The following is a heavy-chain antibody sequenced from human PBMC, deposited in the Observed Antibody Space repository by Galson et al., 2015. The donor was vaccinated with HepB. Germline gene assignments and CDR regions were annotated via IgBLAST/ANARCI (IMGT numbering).Heavy chain of an antibody. CDR3: ARGWGYCTNGVCLAHPLDY. CDR2: IIPIFGTA. D-gene: IGHD2-8*01. V-gene: IGHV1-69*13. Sequence: SVKVSCKASGGTFSSYAISWVRQAPGQGLEWMGGIIPIFGTANYAQKFQGRVTITADESTSTAYMELSSLRSEDTAVYYCARGWGYCTNGVCLAHPLDYWGQGTLVTVSS. J-gene: IGHJ4*02. CDR1: GGTFSSYA.